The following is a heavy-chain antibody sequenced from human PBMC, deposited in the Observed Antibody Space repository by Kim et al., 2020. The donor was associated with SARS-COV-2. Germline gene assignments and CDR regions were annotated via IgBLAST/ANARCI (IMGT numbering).Heavy chain of an antibody. Sequence: SETLSLTCTASGGSISPYYWSWIRQPPGKGLEWIGSIYHSGVTTYSPSLESRVTMSVDTSKTQFSLKLKSVTTADAAVYFCARSLVGSGTCQNWGQGTL. D-gene: IGHD3-3*01. V-gene: IGHV4-59*13. CDR2: IYHSGVT. CDR1: GGSISPYY. CDR3: ARSLVGSGTCQN. J-gene: IGHJ1*01.